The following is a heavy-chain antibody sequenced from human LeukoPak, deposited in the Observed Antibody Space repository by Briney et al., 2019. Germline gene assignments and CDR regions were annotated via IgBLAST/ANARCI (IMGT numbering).Heavy chain of an antibody. CDR3: ANSHMFDY. CDR2: ISYDGSNK. CDR1: GLTFSSYG. J-gene: IGHJ4*02. Sequence: GGSLRLSCAASGLTFSSYGMHWVRQAPGKGLEWVAVISYDGSNKYYADSVKGRFTISRDNSKNTLYLQMNSLRAEDTAVYYCANSHMFDYWGQGTLVTVSS. V-gene: IGHV3-30*18. D-gene: IGHD2-21*01.